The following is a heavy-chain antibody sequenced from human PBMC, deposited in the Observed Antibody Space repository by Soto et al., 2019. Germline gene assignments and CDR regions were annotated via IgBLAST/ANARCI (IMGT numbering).Heavy chain of an antibody. V-gene: IGHV3-48*01. Sequence: GGSLRLSCAASGFTFSSYSMNWVRQAPGKGLEWVSYISSSSSTIYYADSVKGRFTISRDNAKNSLYLQMNSLRAEDTAVYYCARCPRKGGITEDLYYYMDVWGKGTTVTVSS. CDR1: GFTFSSYS. CDR2: ISSSSSTI. CDR3: ARCPRKGGITEDLYYYMDV. D-gene: IGHD3-10*01. J-gene: IGHJ6*03.